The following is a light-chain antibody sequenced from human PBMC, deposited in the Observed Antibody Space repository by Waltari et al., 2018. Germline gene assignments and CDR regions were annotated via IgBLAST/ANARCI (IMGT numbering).Light chain of an antibody. Sequence: QSALTQPPSVSGPPGQSVTISCTGTSSDVGSYNRVPWYQQPPDTAPKLIIYEVSDRPSGVPDRFSGSKSANTAFLTISGLQAEDEADYFCSSYTSSSTWVFGTGTKVTVL. CDR1: SSDVGSYNR. V-gene: IGLV2-18*02. J-gene: IGLJ1*01. CDR2: EVS. CDR3: SSYTSSSTWV.